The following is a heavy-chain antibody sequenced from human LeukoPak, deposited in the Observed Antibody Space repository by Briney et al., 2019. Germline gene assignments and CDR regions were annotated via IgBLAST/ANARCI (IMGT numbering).Heavy chain of an antibody. CDR1: GYTLTSYG. D-gene: IGHD5-18*01. V-gene: IGHV1-18*01. Sequence: ASVKVSCKASGYTLTSYGISWVRQPPGQGLEWMGWISAFNGNTNYAQKLQGRVTMTTDTSTSTAYMELRSLRSDDTAVYYCARDRPIQLWSNNWFDPWGQGTLVTVSS. J-gene: IGHJ5*02. CDR2: ISAFNGNT. CDR3: ARDRPIQLWSNNWFDP.